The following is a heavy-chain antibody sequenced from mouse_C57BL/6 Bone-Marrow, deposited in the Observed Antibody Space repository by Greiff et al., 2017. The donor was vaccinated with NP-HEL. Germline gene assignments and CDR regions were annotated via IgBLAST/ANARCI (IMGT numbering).Heavy chain of an antibody. CDR3: ARRGGVRGYFDY. CDR1: GYAFTNYL. J-gene: IGHJ2*01. D-gene: IGHD2-14*01. Sequence: QVQLQQSGAELVRPGTSVKVSCKASGYAFTNYLIEWVKQRPGQGLEWIGVINPGSGGTNYNEKFKGKATLTADKSSSTAYMQLSSLTSEDSAVYFCARRGGVRGYFDYWGQGTTLTVSS. V-gene: IGHV1-54*01. CDR2: INPGSGGT.